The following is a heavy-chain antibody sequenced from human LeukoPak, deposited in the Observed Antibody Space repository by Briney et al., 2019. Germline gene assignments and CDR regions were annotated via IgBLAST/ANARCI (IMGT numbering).Heavy chain of an antibody. CDR1: GGAISGYY. CDR2: VYSSGST. D-gene: IGHD3/OR15-3a*01. Sequence: SETLSLTCTVSGGAISGYYWSWTRQPAGKGLEWLGRVYSSGSTKYNPSLESRVTMSVDTSKNQFSLKLNFVTAADTAVYYCARVGSGYDFFYYWGQGTLVTVSS. V-gene: IGHV4-4*07. CDR3: ARVGSGYDFFYY. J-gene: IGHJ4*02.